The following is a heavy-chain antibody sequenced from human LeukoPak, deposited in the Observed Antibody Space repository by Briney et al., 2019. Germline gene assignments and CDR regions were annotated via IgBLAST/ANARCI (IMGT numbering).Heavy chain of an antibody. D-gene: IGHD2-21*01. CDR2: IKQDGSEK. J-gene: IGHJ3*02. Sequence: PGGSLRLSCAASGCTFSSYWMSWVRQAPGKGLEWVANIKQDGSEKYYVDSVKGRFTISRDNAKNSLHLQMNSLRAEDTAVYYCARSYSPIWLDAFDIWGQGTMVTVSS. CDR3: ARSYSPIWLDAFDI. V-gene: IGHV3-7*01. CDR1: GCTFSSYW.